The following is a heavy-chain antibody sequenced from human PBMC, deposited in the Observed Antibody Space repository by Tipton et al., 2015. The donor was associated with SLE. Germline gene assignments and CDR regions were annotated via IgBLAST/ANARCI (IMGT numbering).Heavy chain of an antibody. Sequence: TLSLTCTVSGGSISSYYWSWIRQPPGKGLEWSVYIYYSGRTNYNPSLRSRVTISVDTSKNQFSLKVSSVTSADTAVYYCAIDRWLDAFDIWGQGTMVTVSS. CDR2: IYYSGRT. CDR1: GGSISSYY. CDR3: AIDRWLDAFDI. D-gene: IGHD5-12*01. V-gene: IGHV4-59*12. J-gene: IGHJ3*02.